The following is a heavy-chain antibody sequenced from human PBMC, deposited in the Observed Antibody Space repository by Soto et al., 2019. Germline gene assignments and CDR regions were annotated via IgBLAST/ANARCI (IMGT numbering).Heavy chain of an antibody. CDR1: GGSISISSYY. Sequence: SETLSLTFTVSGGSISISSYYWGLIRQPPXKXXEWMRXIYYSGRKYYKKSIKSRVKISLDTSKNKFYMKLSPVTAADTDVYYCARHRSYVGYRSRWYSIGSDNWFDTWGQGTLVTVSS. CDR3: ARHRSYVGYRSRWYSIGSDNWFDT. CDR2: IYYSGRK. D-gene: IGHD6-13*01. V-gene: IGHV4-39*01. J-gene: IGHJ5*02.